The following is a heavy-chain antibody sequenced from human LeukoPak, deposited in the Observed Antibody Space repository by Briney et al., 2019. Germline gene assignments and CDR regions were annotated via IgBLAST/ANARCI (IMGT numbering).Heavy chain of an antibody. CDR1: GFTFSSYG. V-gene: IGHV3-30*02. CDR3: AKMADFGSYYGY. D-gene: IGHD1-26*01. Sequence: TGGSLRLSCAASGFTFSSYGMHWVRQAPGKGLEWVAFIRYDGSNKYYADSVKGRFTISRDNSKNTLYLQMNSLRAEDTAVYYCAKMADFGSYYGYWGQGTLVTVSS. J-gene: IGHJ4*02. CDR2: IRYDGSNK.